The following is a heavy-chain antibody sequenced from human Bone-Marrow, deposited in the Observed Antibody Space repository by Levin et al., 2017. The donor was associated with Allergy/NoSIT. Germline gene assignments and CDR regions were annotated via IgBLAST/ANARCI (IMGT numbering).Heavy chain of an antibody. D-gene: IGHD6-25*01. V-gene: IGHV3-7*02. J-gene: IGHJ3*02. CDR1: GFTFSRCW. CDR3: VTTGLFYIGGALRDAFDI. Sequence: GGSLRLSCAASGFTFSRCWMNWVRQAPGRGLEWVANIKEDGSEVYYVDSVRGRFTISRDNAKNTVDLQMNSLRAEDAAVYYCVTTGLFYIGGALRDAFDIWGQGTTVTVSS. CDR2: IKEDGSEV.